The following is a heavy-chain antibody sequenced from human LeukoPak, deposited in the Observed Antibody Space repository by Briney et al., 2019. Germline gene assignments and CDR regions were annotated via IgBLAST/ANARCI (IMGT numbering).Heavy chain of an antibody. CDR1: GLRFSSHW. J-gene: IGHJ4*02. CDR2: INQEGDTV. Sequence: GGSLRLSCAASGLRFSSHWMSWVRQAPGRGLEWVANINQEGDTVNYVDSVKGRFSISRDNANNALSLQMHSLRVEDTAIYYCATKFPYCGDGSCALGGQGAQVTVSS. CDR3: ATKFPYCGDGSCAL. D-gene: IGHD2-15*01. V-gene: IGHV3-7*01.